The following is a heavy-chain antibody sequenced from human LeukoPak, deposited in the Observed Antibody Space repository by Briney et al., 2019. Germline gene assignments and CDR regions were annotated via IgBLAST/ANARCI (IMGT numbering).Heavy chain of an antibody. Sequence: TGGSLRLSCAASGFTFSSYAMSWVRQAPGKGLEWVSAISGSGGSTYYADSVKGRFTISRDNSKNTLYLQMNSLRAEDTAVYYCAKLEDIVVVVAATGSGHAFDIWGQGTMVTVSS. V-gene: IGHV3-23*01. CDR2: ISGSGGST. D-gene: IGHD2-15*01. CDR1: GFTFSSYA. J-gene: IGHJ3*02. CDR3: AKLEDIVVVVAATGSGHAFDI.